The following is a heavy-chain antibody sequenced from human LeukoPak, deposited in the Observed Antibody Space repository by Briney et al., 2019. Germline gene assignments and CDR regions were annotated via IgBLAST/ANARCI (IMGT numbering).Heavy chain of an antibody. V-gene: IGHV4-59*02. CDR3: ARDRGNFWSGYYGMDV. CDR2: VYYSGST. CDR1: GGSVSGYY. D-gene: IGHD3-3*01. J-gene: IGHJ6*02. Sequence: SETLSLTCVVSGGSVSGYYWGWIRQPPGRGLEWIGYVYYSGSTNYNPSFKSRITISVDRSKNQFSLKLSSVTAADTAVYYCARDRGNFWSGYYGMDVWGQGTTVTVSS.